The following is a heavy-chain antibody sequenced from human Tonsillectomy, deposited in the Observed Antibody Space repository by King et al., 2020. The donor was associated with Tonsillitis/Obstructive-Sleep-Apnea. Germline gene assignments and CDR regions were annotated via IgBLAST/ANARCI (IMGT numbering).Heavy chain of an antibody. CDR1: GGSISSYY. J-gene: IGHJ5*02. Sequence: VRLQESGPGLVKPSETLSLTCTVSGGSISSYYWSWIRQPPGKGLEWIGYIYYSGSTNYNPSLKSRVTISVDTSKNQFSLKLSSVTAADTAVYYCARRGGGITMVRGSKNWFDPWGQGTLVTVSS. D-gene: IGHD3-10*01. CDR2: IYYSGST. V-gene: IGHV4-59*08. CDR3: ARRGGGITMVRGSKNWFDP.